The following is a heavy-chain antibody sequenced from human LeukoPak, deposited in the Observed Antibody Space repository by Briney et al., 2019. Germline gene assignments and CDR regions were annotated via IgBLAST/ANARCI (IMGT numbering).Heavy chain of an antibody. D-gene: IGHD3-3*01. CDR2: IYQSGGA. CDR3: ARVRVAVEFDS. V-gene: IGHV4-38-2*02. CDR1: GYSISSGYY. Sequence: SETLSLTCTVSGYSISSGYYWGWIRQPPGKGLEWIASIYQSGGAYYNPSLKSRVSISVDTSKNQFSLKVTSVTAADTAVYYCARVRVAVEFDSWGQGTLVTVSS. J-gene: IGHJ4*02.